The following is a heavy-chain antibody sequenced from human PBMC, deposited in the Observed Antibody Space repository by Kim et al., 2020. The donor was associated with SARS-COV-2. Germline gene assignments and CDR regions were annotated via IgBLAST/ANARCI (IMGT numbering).Heavy chain of an antibody. D-gene: IGHD3-16*01. Sequence: YYPHCVPGRFTLSRDNAKTSLYLQMNSLGVEDTAIYYCARDGGGFDSWGQGTQVTVSS. J-gene: IGHJ4*02. CDR3: ARDGGGFDS. V-gene: IGHV3-48*03.